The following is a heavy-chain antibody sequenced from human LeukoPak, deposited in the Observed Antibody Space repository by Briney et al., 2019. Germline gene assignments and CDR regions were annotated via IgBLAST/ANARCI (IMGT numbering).Heavy chain of an antibody. J-gene: IGHJ3*02. CDR1: GYSFSSGFY. Sequence: PSETLSLTCSVSGYSFSSGFYWGWIRQPPGKGLEWIGSIFHSGSTYYNPSLKSRVTISVDTSKNQLSLKLISVTAADTAVYYCARANYYDGSGYSRGAFDIWGQGTMVTVFS. CDR2: IFHSGST. CDR3: ARANYYDGSGYSRGAFDI. V-gene: IGHV4-38-2*02. D-gene: IGHD3-22*01.